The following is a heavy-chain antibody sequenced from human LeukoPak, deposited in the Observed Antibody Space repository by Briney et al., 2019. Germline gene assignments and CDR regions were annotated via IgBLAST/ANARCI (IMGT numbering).Heavy chain of an antibody. V-gene: IGHV3-30*02. D-gene: IGHD3-10*01. Sequence: PGGSLRLSCAASGFTFNNYGMHWVRQAPGKGLEWVTFIQYDGSNTYYADSVKGRFTFSRDNSKNTLYLHMNSLRAEDTAVYYCVEGLVYYFDYWGQGTLVSVSS. CDR3: VEGLVYYFDY. CDR2: IQYDGSNT. J-gene: IGHJ4*02. CDR1: GFTFNNYG.